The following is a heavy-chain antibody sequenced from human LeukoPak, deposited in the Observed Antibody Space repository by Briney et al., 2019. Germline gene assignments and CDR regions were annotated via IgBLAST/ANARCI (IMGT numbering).Heavy chain of an antibody. J-gene: IGHJ4*02. CDR2: IRYDGSNK. V-gene: IGHV3-30*02. D-gene: IGHD5-24*01. CDR3: AKDLGDGYASDY. CDR1: GFTFSSYG. Sequence: GGSLRLSCAASGFTFSSYGMHWVRQAPGKGLEWVAFIRYDGSNKYYADSVKGRFNISRDNSKNTLYLQMNSLRAEDTAVYYCAKDLGDGYASDYWGQGTLVTVSS.